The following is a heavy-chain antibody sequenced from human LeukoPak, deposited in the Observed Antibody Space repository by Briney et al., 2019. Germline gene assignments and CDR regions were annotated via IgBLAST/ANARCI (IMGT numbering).Heavy chain of an antibody. V-gene: IGHV4-59*01. Sequence: SETLSLTCTVSGGSISSYYWSWIRQPPGKGLEWIGYIYYSGSTNYNPSLKGRVTISVDTSKNQFSLKLSSVTAADTAVYYCARGSTVTTAPMDVWGQGTTVTVSS. CDR1: GGSISSYY. D-gene: IGHD4-11*01. CDR3: ARGSTVTTAPMDV. J-gene: IGHJ6*02. CDR2: IYYSGST.